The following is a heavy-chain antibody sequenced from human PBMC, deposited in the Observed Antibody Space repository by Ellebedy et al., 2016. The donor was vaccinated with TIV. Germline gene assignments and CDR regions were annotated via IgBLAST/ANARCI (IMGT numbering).Heavy chain of an antibody. CDR2: INPNSGGT. D-gene: IGHD4-23*01. V-gene: IGHV1-2*02. CDR3: AYESPTVVTFDY. J-gene: IGHJ4*02. CDR1: GYTFTGYY. Sequence: AASVQVSCKASGYTFTGYYMHWVRQAPGQGLEWMGWINPNSGGTNYAQKFQGRVTMTRDTSISTAYMELSRLRSDDTAVYYCAYESPTVVTFDYWGQGTLVTVSS.